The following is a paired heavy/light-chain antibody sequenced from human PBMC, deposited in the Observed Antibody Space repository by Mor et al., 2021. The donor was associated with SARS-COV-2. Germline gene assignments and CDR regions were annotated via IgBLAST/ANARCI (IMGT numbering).Heavy chain of an antibody. CDR1: GFTFSSYA. CDR2: ISYDGSNK. CDR3: VTGSYCSGDCYPGTLGNEYFQN. J-gene: IGHJ1*01. Sequence: QVQLVESGGGVVQPGRSLRLSCAASGFTFSSYALHWVRRAPGKGLEWVAVISYDGSNKYYADSVKGRFTISRENSKNTLYLQMNSLRVEDTAVYYCVTGSYCSGDCYPGTLGNEYFQNWGQGTLVTVSS. V-gene: IGHV3-30*04. D-gene: IGHD2-21*02.
Light chain of an antibody. CDR1: QSVSSF. CDR2: DAS. Sequence: EIVLTQSPATLSLSPGERATLSCRASQSVSSFLAWYQQKPGQAPSLLIYDASNRATGIPARFSGSGSGTDFTLTINSLEPEDFALYYCQQRSNWPLTFGGGTKVEIK. CDR3: QQRSNWPLT. V-gene: IGKV3-11*01. J-gene: IGKJ4*01.